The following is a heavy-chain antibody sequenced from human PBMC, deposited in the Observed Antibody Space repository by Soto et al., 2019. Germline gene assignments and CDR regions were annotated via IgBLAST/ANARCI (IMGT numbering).Heavy chain of an antibody. CDR3: AKDSNNDFWSGYYTGIDY. CDR1: GFIFSSYT. V-gene: IGHV3-30-3*01. Sequence: LRLSCAASGFIFSSYTMHWVRQAPGKGLEWVALISYDGSKKYYADSVKGRFTISRDNSKNTLFLHMNSLRVEDTAVYFCAKDSNNDFWSGYYTGIDYWGQGTLVTVS. J-gene: IGHJ4*02. CDR2: ISYDGSKK. D-gene: IGHD3-3*01.